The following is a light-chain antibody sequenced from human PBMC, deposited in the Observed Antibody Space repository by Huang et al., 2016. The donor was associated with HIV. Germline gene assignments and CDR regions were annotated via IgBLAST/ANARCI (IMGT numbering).Light chain of an antibody. CDR3: QQHNTWPRT. Sequence: EIVMTQSPATLSVPPGERATLSCRASQSVGSNLAWYQQRRGQAPRLLIYAASTRASGTPARFSGSGSGTEFTLTVSSLQSEDFAVYYCQQHNTWPRTFGQGTRV. V-gene: IGKV3-15*01. CDR2: AAS. J-gene: IGKJ1*01. CDR1: QSVGSN.